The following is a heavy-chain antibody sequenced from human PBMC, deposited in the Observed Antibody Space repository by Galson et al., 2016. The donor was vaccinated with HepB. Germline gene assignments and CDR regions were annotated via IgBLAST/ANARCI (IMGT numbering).Heavy chain of an antibody. Sequence: QSGAEVKKPGESLTISCKGSGYSFSVYWIGWVRQMPGKGLEWMGIIYPGDSDTRYSPSFQGQVTVSADKSINTAYLQWSSLKASDTAMYYCARGLGRTAYYFDYWGQGTLVTVSS. D-gene: IGHD3/OR15-3a*01. CDR3: ARGLGRTAYYFDY. J-gene: IGHJ4*02. CDR2: IYPGDSDT. CDR1: GYSFSVYW. V-gene: IGHV5-51*01.